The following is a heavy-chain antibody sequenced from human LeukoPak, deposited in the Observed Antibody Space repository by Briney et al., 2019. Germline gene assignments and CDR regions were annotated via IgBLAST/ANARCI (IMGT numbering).Heavy chain of an antibody. CDR1: GGSFSGYY. D-gene: IGHD3-22*01. CDR2: INHSGST. Sequence: SETLSLTCAVYGGSFSGYYWSWIRQPPGKGLEWIGEINHSGSTNYNPSLKSRVTISVDTSKNQFSLKLSSVTAADTAVYYCARSYDSSGYYPFDYWGQGTLVTVSS. CDR3: ARSYDSSGYYPFDY. J-gene: IGHJ4*02. V-gene: IGHV4-34*01.